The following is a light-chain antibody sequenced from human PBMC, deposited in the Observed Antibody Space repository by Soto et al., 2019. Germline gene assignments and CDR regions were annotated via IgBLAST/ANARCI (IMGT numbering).Light chain of an antibody. CDR3: QQYGSSPRT. CDR2: GAS. J-gene: IGKJ1*01. Sequence: EIVLTQSPGTLSLSPGERATLSCRASQSVSSSYLAWYQQNPGQAPRLLIYGASSRDTGIPDRFSGSGSGTDFTLTISRLEPEDCAVYYCQQYGSSPRTFGQGTKVEIK. V-gene: IGKV3-20*01. CDR1: QSVSSSY.